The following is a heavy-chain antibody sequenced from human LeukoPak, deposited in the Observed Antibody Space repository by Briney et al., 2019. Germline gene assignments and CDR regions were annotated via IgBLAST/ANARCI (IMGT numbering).Heavy chain of an antibody. J-gene: IGHJ4*02. V-gene: IGHV3-23*01. CDR1: GFTFSSSA. D-gene: IGHD1-26*01. Sequence: GGSLRLSCAASGFTFSSSAMSWVRQVPGKGLEWVSGISASGGSTSYADSVRGRFAISRDNSKNTLYVQMNSLRAGDTAVYYCAKDPIFSGSYGVFDYWGLGTLVTVSS. CDR3: AKDPIFSGSYGVFDY. CDR2: ISASGGST.